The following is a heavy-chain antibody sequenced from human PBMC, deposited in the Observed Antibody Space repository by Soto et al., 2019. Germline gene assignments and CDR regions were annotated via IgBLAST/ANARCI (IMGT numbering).Heavy chain of an antibody. CDR1: GGTFSSYA. D-gene: IGHD4-17*01. CDR3: ARVLSGDRSSTSNNWFDP. V-gene: IGHV1-69*01. Sequence: QVQLVQSGAEVKKPGSSVKVSCKASGGTFSSYAISWVRQAPGQGLEWMGGIIPIFGTANYAQKFQGRVTITADESTSTAYMELSSLRSEDTAVYYCARVLSGDRSSTSNNWFDPWGQGTLVTVSS. J-gene: IGHJ5*02. CDR2: IIPIFGTA.